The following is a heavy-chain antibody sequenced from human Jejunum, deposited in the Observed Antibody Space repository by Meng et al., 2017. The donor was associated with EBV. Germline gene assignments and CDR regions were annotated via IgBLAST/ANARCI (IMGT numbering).Heavy chain of an antibody. CDR2: MSPNSGNT. V-gene: IGHV1-8*02. D-gene: IGHD6-13*01. CDR1: GYTFTSYD. CDR3: ARGVAAGFDY. J-gene: IGHJ4*02. Sequence: VQLLQVGAEVNKPGASVKASCKASGYTFTSYDTNWVRQATGQGPEWMGWMSPNSGNTGYAQKFQGRVTMTRDTSISTAYMELSSLRSEDTAVYYCARGVAAGFDYWGQGTLVTVSS.